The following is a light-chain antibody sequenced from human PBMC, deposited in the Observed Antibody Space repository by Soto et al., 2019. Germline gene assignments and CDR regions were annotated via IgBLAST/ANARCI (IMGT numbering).Light chain of an antibody. J-gene: IGKJ1*01. CDR1: RDISNS. CDR3: QQTSAFPRT. Sequence: DIQMTQSPSSVSASVGDRLTITCRASRDISNSLAWYQQTPGKAPKLLLRGASSLHRGVPSRFSGGGAGTEFTLTISSLQPEDFATYYCQQTSAFPRTFGQGPKVDIK. CDR2: GAS. V-gene: IGKV1-12*01.